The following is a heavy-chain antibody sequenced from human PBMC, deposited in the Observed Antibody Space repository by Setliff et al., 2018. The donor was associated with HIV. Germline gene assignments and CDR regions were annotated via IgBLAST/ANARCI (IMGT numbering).Heavy chain of an antibody. Sequence: SVKVSCKASGGTFSSYAISWVRQAPGQGLEWMGGIIPIIGITNQAQKFQGRVTITADKSTNTAYMELSSLRSEETAVYYCAKDRGRGNWLDPWGQGTLVTAPQ. D-gene: IGHD3-16*01. CDR1: GGTFSSYA. CDR3: AKDRGRGNWLDP. V-gene: IGHV1-69*10. CDR2: IIPIIGIT. J-gene: IGHJ5*02.